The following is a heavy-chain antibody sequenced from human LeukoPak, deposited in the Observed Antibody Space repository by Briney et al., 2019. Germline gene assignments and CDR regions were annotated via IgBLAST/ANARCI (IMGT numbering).Heavy chain of an antibody. Sequence: SETLSLTCTVSGGSISSGGYYWNWIRQPPGKGLEWIGYIYDSGTTNYNPSLKSRVTMSVDSSKNQFSLKLTSVTAADTAVYYCARSVVVTATLRYHYGMDVWGQGTTVTVSS. CDR2: IYDSGTT. D-gene: IGHD2-21*02. V-gene: IGHV4-61*08. CDR3: ARSVVVTATLRYHYGMDV. J-gene: IGHJ6*02. CDR1: GGSISSGGYY.